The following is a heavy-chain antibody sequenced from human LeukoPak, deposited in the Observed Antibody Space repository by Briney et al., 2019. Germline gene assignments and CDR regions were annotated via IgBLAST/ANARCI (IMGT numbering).Heavy chain of an antibody. CDR1: GFTFSTFA. Sequence: GGALRLSCAASGFTFSTFAMIWVRQPPGEGLEWVSSIFPSGGEIHYADSVRGRFTISRDNSKSTLSLQMNSLRAEDTAIYYCATYRQVLLPFESWGQGTLVTVSS. V-gene: IGHV3-23*01. D-gene: IGHD2-8*02. J-gene: IGHJ4*02. CDR2: IFPSGGEI. CDR3: ATYRQVLLPFES.